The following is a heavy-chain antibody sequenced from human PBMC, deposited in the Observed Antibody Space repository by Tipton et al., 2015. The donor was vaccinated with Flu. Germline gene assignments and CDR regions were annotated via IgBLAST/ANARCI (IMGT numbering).Heavy chain of an antibody. V-gene: IGHV4-34*01. Sequence: TLSLTCAVYGGSFSGYYWSWIRQPPGKGLEWIGEINHSGSTNYNPSLKSRVTISVDTSKNQFSLKLSSVTAADTAVYYCARRRRGWPTIFGVVADLDYWGQGTLVPVSS. D-gene: IGHD3-3*01. CDR1: GGSFSGYY. CDR2: INHSGST. J-gene: IGHJ4*02. CDR3: ARRRRGWPTIFGVVADLDY.